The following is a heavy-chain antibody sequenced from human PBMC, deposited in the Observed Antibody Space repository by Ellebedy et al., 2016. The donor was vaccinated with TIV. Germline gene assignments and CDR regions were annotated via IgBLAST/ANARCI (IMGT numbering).Heavy chain of an antibody. V-gene: IGHV1-69*13. CDR2: IIPIFGTA. CDR1: RGTFSSYA. D-gene: IGHD6-6*01. CDR3: ASWLQEYSSSSYFQH. Sequence: SVKVSXKASRGTFSSYAISWVRQAPGQGLEWMGGIIPIFGTANYAQKSQGRVTITADESTSTAYMELSSLRSEDTAVYYCASWLQEYSSSSYFQHWGQGTLVTVSS. J-gene: IGHJ1*01.